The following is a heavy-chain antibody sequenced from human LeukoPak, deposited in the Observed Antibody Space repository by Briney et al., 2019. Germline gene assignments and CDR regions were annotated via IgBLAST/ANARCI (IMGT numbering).Heavy chain of an antibody. D-gene: IGHD2-15*01. V-gene: IGHV1-46*01. J-gene: IGHJ6*03. CDR2: INPSGGST. CDR3: ARGGYCSGGSCQNEKYYYYYYMDV. Sequence: GASVKVSCKASGYTFTSYYMHWVRQAPGQGLEWMGIINPSGGSTSYAQKFQGRVTMTRDTSTSTVYMELSSLRSEDTAVYYCARGGYCSGGSCQNEKYYYYYYMDVWGKGTTVTVSS. CDR1: GYTFTSYY.